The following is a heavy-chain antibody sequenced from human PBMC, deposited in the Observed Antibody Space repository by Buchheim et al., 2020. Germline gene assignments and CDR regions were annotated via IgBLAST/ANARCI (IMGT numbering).Heavy chain of an antibody. CDR2: IYYSGST. CDR1: GGSISSGGYY. D-gene: IGHD3-22*01. V-gene: IGHV4-31*03. J-gene: IGHJ6*02. Sequence: QVQLQESGPGLVKPSQTLSLTCTVSGGSISSGGYYWSWIRQHPGKCLEWIGYIYYSGSTSYNPSLKSRVTISVDTSKNQFSLKLSSVTAADTAVYYCARGGVVVISENYGMDVWGQGTT. CDR3: ARGGVVVISENYGMDV.